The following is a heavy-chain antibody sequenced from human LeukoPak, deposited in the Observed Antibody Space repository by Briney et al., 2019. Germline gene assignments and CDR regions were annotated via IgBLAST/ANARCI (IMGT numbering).Heavy chain of an antibody. CDR1: GGSISSYY. V-gene: IGHV4-59*01. CDR2: IYYSGST. D-gene: IGHD3-10*01. CDR3: ARATYYYGSGSLPYDAFDI. Sequence: SETLSLTCTVSGGSISSYYWSWIRQPPGKGLEWIGYIYYSGSTNYNPSLKSRVTISVDTSKNQFSLKPSSVTAADTAVYYCARATYYYGSGSLPYDAFDIWGQGTMVTVSS. J-gene: IGHJ3*02.